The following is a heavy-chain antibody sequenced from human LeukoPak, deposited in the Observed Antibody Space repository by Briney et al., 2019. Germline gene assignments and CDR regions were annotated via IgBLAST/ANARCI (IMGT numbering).Heavy chain of an antibody. CDR3: ANSPRGVLTDIFDY. J-gene: IGHJ4*02. CDR1: GFTFSSYA. CDR2: ISGSGGST. D-gene: IGHD3-9*01. V-gene: IGHV3-23*01. Sequence: GGSLTLSCAASGFTFSSYAMSWVRQAPGKGLEWVSAISGSGGSTYYADSVKGRFTISRDNSKNTLYLQMNSLRAEDTAVYYCANSPRGVLTDIFDYWGQGTLVTVSS.